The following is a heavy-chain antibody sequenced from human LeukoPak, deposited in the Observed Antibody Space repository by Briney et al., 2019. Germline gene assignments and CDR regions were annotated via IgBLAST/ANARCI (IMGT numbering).Heavy chain of an antibody. V-gene: IGHV3-21*01. CDR3: ARRTYHKGIDY. CDR2: ISGSGDYI. D-gene: IGHD1-14*01. CDR1: GFTFSSYG. J-gene: IGHJ4*02. Sequence: GGSLRLSCAASGFTFSSYGMNWVRQAPGKGLEWVSSISGSGDYIYYADSLKGRFTISRDNTKNSLYLQVNSLRAEDTAVYYCARRTYHKGIDYWGQGTLVTVSS.